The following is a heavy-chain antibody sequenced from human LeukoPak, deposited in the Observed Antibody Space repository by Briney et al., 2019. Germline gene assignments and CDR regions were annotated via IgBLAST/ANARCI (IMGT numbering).Heavy chain of an antibody. D-gene: IGHD2-2*02. CDR3: ARTPDIVVVPAAIDYYYGMDV. Sequence: PSETLSLTCAVYGGSFSGYYWSWIRQPPGKGLEWIGEINHSGSTNYNPSLKSRVTISVYTSKNQFSLKLSSVTAADTAVYYCARTPDIVVVPAAIDYYYGMDVWGQGTTVTVSS. CDR2: INHSGST. V-gene: IGHV4-34*01. CDR1: GGSFSGYY. J-gene: IGHJ6*02.